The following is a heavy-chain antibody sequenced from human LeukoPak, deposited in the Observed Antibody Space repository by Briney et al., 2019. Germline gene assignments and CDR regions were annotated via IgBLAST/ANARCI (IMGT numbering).Heavy chain of an antibody. V-gene: IGHV3-23*01. Sequence: GGSLRLSCAASGFTFSSYAMSWVRQAPGKGLEWVSAIGGSGGSTYYADSVKGRFTISRDNSKNTLYLLMNSLRAEDTAVYYCANTVAGHFDYWGQGTLVTVSS. D-gene: IGHD6-19*01. CDR2: IGGSGGST. CDR1: GFTFSSYA. J-gene: IGHJ4*02. CDR3: ANTVAGHFDY.